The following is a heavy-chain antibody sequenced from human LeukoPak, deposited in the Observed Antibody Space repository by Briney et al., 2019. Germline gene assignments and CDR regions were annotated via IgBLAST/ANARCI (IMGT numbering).Heavy chain of an antibody. CDR3: ARQLRGGAVAGHLQPFDY. D-gene: IGHD6-19*01. CDR1: GGPIRSSSYY. Sequence: SDTLSLTCTVSGGPIRSSSYYWGWIRQPPGKGLERIGSIYYSGSTYYNPSLRSRVTISVDTSKSQFSLKLSFVTAADTAVYFCARQLRGGAVAGHLQPFDYWGQGTLVTVSS. J-gene: IGHJ4*02. V-gene: IGHV4-39*01. CDR2: IYYSGST.